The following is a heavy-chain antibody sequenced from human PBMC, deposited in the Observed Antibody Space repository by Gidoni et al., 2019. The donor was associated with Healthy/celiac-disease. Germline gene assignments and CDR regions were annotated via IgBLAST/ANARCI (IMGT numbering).Heavy chain of an antibody. CDR3: ARDFYGGNSLAGYFDY. CDR1: GYPFTSYG. CDR2: ISAYNGNT. V-gene: IGHV1-18*01. J-gene: IGHJ4*02. D-gene: IGHD4-17*01. Sequence: QVQLVQSGAEVKKPGAPVKVSCKASGYPFTSYGISWVRQAPGQGLEWMGWISAYNGNTNYAQKLQGRVTMTTDTSTSTAYMELRSLRSDDTAVYYCARDFYGGNSLAGYFDYWGQGTLVTVSS.